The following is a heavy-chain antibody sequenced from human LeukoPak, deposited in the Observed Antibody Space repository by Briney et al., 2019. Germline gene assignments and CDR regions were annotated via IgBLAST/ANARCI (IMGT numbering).Heavy chain of an antibody. CDR2: MYYSGGT. J-gene: IGHJ4*02. V-gene: IGHV4-59*01. CDR3: VRRCQDAYTLYCFDY. Sequence: PSETLSLTCTVSGGSINGYYLSWIRQPPGKGLEWIGHMYYSGGTNYNPSLKSRVTISVDTSKNQFSLKLSSVTAADTAVYYCVRRCQDAYTLYCFDYWGQGTLVTVSS. CDR1: GGSINGYY. D-gene: IGHD5-24*01.